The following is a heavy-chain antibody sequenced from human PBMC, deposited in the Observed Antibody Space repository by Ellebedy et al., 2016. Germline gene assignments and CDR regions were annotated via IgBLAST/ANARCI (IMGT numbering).Heavy chain of an antibody. CDR3: ARGAWGSGFYFDY. CDR2: IYYTGST. D-gene: IGHD3-10*01. J-gene: IGHJ4*02. Sequence: SETLSLXCSVSGDSINSAGYYWSCIRQHPGKGLECIGYIYYTGSTYYHPSLKSRVSISVDTSKKQFSLKLNSVTAADTAFYFCARGAWGSGFYFDYWGQGALVTVSS. V-gene: IGHV4-31*03. CDR1: GDSINSAGYY.